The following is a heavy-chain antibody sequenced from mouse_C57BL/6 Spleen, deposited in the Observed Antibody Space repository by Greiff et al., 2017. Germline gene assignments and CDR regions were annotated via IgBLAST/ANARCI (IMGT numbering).Heavy chain of an antibody. Sequence: EVQRVESGDGLVKPRGSLKLSCAASGFTFSSYAMSWVRQTPEKRLEWVAYISSGGDYIYYADTVKGRFTISRDNARNTLYLQMSSLKYEDTARYYCTGEGYGWYAYWGQGTLVTVSA. V-gene: IGHV5-9-1*02. D-gene: IGHD2-2*01. CDR1: GFTFSSYA. CDR3: TGEGYGWYAY. J-gene: IGHJ3*01. CDR2: ISSGGDYI.